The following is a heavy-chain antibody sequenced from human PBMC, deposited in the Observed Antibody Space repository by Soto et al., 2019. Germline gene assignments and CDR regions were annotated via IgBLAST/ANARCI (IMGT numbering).Heavy chain of an antibody. J-gene: IGHJ4*02. V-gene: IGHV3-30*18. D-gene: IGHD3-16*01. CDR2: ISYDGSNK. Sequence: QVQLVESGGGVVQPGRSLRLSCAASGFTFSSYGMHWVRQAPGKGLEWVAVISYDGSNKYYADSVKGRFTISRDNSKNTLYLQMNSLRAEDTAVYYCAKEGQLMCFDYWGQGTLVTVSS. CDR3: AKEGQLMCFDY. CDR1: GFTFSSYG.